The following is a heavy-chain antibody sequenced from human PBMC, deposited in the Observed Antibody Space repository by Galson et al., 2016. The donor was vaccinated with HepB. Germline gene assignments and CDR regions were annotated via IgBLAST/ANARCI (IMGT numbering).Heavy chain of an antibody. D-gene: IGHD1-26*01. CDR3: ARVPVTGTYYTVASDV. CDR2: IYYRGST. V-gene: IGHV4-61*01. CDR1: GGSVISDSYY. Sequence: ETLSLTCTVSGGSVISDSYYWSWIRQPPGKGLEWIGYIYYRGSTNYNPSLQSRLTISLDTSKNQFSLKLTSVIAADTAVYYCARVPVTGTYYTVASDVWGLGTVVTVSS. J-gene: IGHJ3*01.